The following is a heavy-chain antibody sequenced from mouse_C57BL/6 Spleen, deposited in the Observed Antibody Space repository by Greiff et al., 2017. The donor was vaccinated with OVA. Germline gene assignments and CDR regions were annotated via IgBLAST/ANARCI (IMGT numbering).Heavy chain of an antibody. D-gene: IGHD1-1*01. CDR3: ARERGTTVVAPFDY. CDR1: GYTFTSYW. Sequence: VKLMESGTELVKPGASVKLSCKASGYTFTSYWMHWVKQRPGQGLEWIGNINPSNGGTNYNEKFKSKATLTVDKSSSTAYMQLSSLTSEDSAVYYCARERGTTVVAPFDYWGQGTTLTVSS. CDR2: INPSNGGT. V-gene: IGHV1-53*01. J-gene: IGHJ2*01.